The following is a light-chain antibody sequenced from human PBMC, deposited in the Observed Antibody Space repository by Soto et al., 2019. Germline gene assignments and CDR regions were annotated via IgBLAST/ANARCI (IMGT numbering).Light chain of an antibody. CDR1: QSVSGW. Sequence: DIQMTQSASTLSASLGDPVTVTWTASQSVSGWLAWYQQKPGEAPKLLIYDASALPRGVPSRFSGSAYGTDFNLTISSLQTEDFATYYCQQSYNTPWTFGQGTKVDIK. CDR3: QQSYNTPWT. V-gene: IGKV1-39*01. J-gene: IGKJ1*01. CDR2: DAS.